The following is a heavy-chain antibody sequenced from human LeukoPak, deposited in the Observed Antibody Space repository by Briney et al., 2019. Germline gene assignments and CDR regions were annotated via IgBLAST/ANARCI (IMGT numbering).Heavy chain of an antibody. D-gene: IGHD3-22*01. Sequence: GGSLRLSCAVSGITLSNYGMSWVRQAPGKGLEWVAGISDSGGSTNYADSVKGRFTISRDNPKNTLYQQMNSLRAEDTAVYFCAKRGVVIRVILVGFHKEAYYFDSWGQGALVTVSS. J-gene: IGHJ4*02. CDR1: GITLSNYG. V-gene: IGHV3-23*01. CDR2: ISDSGGST. CDR3: AKRGVVIRVILVGFHKEAYYFDS.